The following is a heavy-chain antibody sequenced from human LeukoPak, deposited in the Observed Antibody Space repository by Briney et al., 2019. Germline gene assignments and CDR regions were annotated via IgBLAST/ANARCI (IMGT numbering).Heavy chain of an antibody. D-gene: IGHD6-19*01. CDR2: IYPGDSDT. CDR1: GYWFSKYW. J-gene: IGHJ6*02. CDR3: ARELRIAVAGTDYGMDV. V-gene: IGHV5-51*01. Sequence: GESLKISCKGSGYWFSKYWIGWLRQMPGKGLEWMGIIYPGDSDTRYSPSFQGQVTISADKSISTAYLQWSSLKASDTAMYYCARELRIAVAGTDYGMDVWGQGTTVTVSS.